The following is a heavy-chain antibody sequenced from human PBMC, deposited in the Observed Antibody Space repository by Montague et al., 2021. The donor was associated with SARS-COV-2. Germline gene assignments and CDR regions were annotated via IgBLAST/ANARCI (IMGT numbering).Heavy chain of an antibody. Sequence: SLRLSCAASGFTFSSYAMSWVRQAPGKGLEWVSAISGSGGSTYYADSVKGRFTISSDNSKNTLYLQMNSLRAEDTAVYYCAKGRTVVATISPFDYWGQGTLDTVSS. CDR3: AKGRTVVATISPFDY. CDR2: ISGSGGST. D-gene: IGHD5-12*01. CDR1: GFTFSSYA. J-gene: IGHJ4*02. V-gene: IGHV3-23*01.